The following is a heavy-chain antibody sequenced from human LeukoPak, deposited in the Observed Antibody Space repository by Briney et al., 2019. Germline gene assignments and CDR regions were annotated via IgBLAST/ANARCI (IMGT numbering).Heavy chain of an antibody. CDR2: ISGSGGST. V-gene: IGHV3-23*01. CDR1: GFTFSSYA. J-gene: IGHJ3*02. D-gene: IGHD2-2*01. CDR3: AKDGRIVPAARGYAFDI. Sequence: GGSLRLSCAASGFTFSSYAMSWVRQAPGKGLEWVSAISGSGGSTYYADSVKGRFTISRDNSKNTLYLQMNSLRAEDTAVYYCAKDGRIVPAARGYAFDIWGQGTMVTVSS.